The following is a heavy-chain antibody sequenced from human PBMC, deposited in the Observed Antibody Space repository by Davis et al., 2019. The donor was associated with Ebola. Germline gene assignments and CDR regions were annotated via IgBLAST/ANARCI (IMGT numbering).Heavy chain of an antibody. V-gene: IGHV3-53*01. CDR3: AKIPYSYGETYFDY. D-gene: IGHD5-18*01. J-gene: IGHJ4*02. Sequence: GESLKISCEASGFSVSNNYMSWVRQAPGKGLEWVSVIYSGGSTYYADSVKGRFTISRDNAKNSLYLQMNSLRAEDTAVYYCAKIPYSYGETYFDYWGQGTLVTVSS. CDR2: IYSGGST. CDR1: GFSVSNNY.